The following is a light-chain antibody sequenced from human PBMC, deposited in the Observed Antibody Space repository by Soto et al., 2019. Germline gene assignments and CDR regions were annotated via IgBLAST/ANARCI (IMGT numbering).Light chain of an antibody. V-gene: IGLV1-47*01. CDR1: SSNIGRNY. J-gene: IGLJ2*01. CDR2: RDN. CDR3: ATWDYSLGGPV. Sequence: QSVLTQTHSVSGTPGPRVNISCSGSSSNIGRNYVYWYHQFPGMAPKLLIYRDNERPSGVSDRFSGSKSGTSDSLAISGRRSGDEYYYHCATWDYSLGGPVFGGGTKLTVL.